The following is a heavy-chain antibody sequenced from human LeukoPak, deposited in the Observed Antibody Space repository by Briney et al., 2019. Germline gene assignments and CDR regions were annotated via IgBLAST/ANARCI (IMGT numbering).Heavy chain of an antibody. CDR2: LSHDGNFI. D-gene: IGHD4-17*01. V-gene: IGHV3-33*01. CDR3: ARDYWGGTTVTYNWFDP. Sequence: GGSLRLSCGVSGFTLTNYGMHWVRQAPGKGLEWVAVLSHDGNFIDYAASVKGRFTISRDNAKNSLYLQMNSLRAEDTAVYYCARDYWGGTTVTYNWFDPWGQGTLVTVSS. CDR1: GFTLTNYG. J-gene: IGHJ5*02.